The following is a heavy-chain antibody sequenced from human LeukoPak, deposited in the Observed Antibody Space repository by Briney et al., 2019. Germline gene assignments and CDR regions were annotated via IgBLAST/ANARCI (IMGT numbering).Heavy chain of an antibody. Sequence: GGSLRLSCAASGFIFGDYAMHWVRQAPGKGLEWVAAISGSGGSTYYADSVKGRFTISRDNSKNTLYLQMNSLRAEDTAVYYCAKGRYSSSWYLDYWGQGTLVTVSS. D-gene: IGHD6-13*01. CDR1: GFIFGDYA. J-gene: IGHJ4*02. CDR2: ISGSGGST. V-gene: IGHV3-23*01. CDR3: AKGRYSSSWYLDY.